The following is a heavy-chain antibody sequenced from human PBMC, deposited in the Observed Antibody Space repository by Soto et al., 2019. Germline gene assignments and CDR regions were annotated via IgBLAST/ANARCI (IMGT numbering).Heavy chain of an antibody. CDR2: ISAYNGNP. CDR3: ATPVYSGVDAGLYYFDY. CDR1: GYTFTSYG. D-gene: IGHD5-12*01. J-gene: IGHJ4*02. V-gene: IGHV1-18*01. Sequence: ASVKVSCKASGYTFTSYGISWVRQAPGQGLEWMGWISAYNGNPNYAQKLQGRVTMTTDTSTSTAYMELRSLRSDATAVYYCATPVYSGVDAGLYYFDYGGQGTLVTVSS.